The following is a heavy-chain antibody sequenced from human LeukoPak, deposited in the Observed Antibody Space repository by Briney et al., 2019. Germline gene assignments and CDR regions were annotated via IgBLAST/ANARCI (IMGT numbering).Heavy chain of an antibody. D-gene: IGHD3-10*01. V-gene: IGHV4-59*12. CDR3: AKSNGYGLVDI. Sequence: PSETLSLTCTVSGGSISSYYWSWIRQPPGKGLEWIGYIHYSGSTNYNPSLKSRLTISVETSKNQFSLKLNSVTAADTAVYYCAKSNGYGLVDIWGQGTMVTVSS. J-gene: IGHJ3*02. CDR2: IHYSGST. CDR1: GGSISSYY.